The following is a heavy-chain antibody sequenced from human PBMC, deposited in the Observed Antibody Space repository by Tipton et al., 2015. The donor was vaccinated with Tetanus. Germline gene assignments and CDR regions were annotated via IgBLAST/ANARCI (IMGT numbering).Heavy chain of an antibody. CDR1: GLFFNNAW. CDR2: IKSKTDGGTT. V-gene: IGHV3-15*07. Sequence: SLRLSCATSGLFFNNAWMNWVRQAPGKGLEWVGRIKSKTDGGTTDYAARVKDRFSISRDDSKNTLFLQMNSLKTEDTAVYYCTASGIVGSGSRVGGWGRGTLVTVSS. D-gene: IGHD1-26*01. CDR3: TASGIVGSGSRVGG. J-gene: IGHJ4*02.